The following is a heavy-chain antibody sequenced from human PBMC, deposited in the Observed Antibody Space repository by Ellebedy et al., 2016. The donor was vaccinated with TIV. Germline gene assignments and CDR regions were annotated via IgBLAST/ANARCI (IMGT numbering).Heavy chain of an antibody. J-gene: IGHJ4*02. D-gene: IGHD3-22*01. V-gene: IGHV1-3*01. Sequence: ASVKVSCKASGYTFTNNAIHWVRQAPGQRLEWMGWINAGNGNTKYSQKFQGRVTITRDASASTAYMELSSLRSEDTAVYYCARDRSGYFDFDYWGQGTLVTVSS. CDR3: ARDRSGYFDFDY. CDR2: INAGNGNT. CDR1: GYTFTNNA.